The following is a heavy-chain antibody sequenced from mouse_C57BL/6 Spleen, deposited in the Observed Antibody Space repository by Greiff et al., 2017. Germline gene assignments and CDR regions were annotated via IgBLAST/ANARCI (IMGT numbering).Heavy chain of an antibody. V-gene: IGHV5-12*01. CDR3: ARRGDGSMDY. CDR2: ISNGGGST. Sequence: EVKLMESGGGLVQPGGSLKLSCAASGFTFSDYYMYWVRQTPEKRLEWVAYISNGGGSTYYPDTVKGRFTISRDNAKNTLYLQMGRLKSEDTAMYYCARRGDGSMDYWGQGTSVTVSS. D-gene: IGHD2-3*01. CDR1: GFTFSDYY. J-gene: IGHJ4*01.